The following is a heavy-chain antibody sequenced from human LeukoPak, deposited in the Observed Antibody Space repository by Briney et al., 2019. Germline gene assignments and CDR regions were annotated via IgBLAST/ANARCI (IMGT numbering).Heavy chain of an antibody. V-gene: IGHV4-59*08. J-gene: IGHJ4*02. D-gene: IGHD3-9*01. CDR3: ARKVHYDILTGYPAGHFDY. CDR1: GGSISSYY. Sequence: SETLSLTCTVSGGSISSYYWSWIRQPPGKGLEWIGYIYYSGSTNYNPSLKSRATISVDTSKNQFPLKLSSVTAADTAVYYCARKVHYDILTGYPAGHFDYWGQGTLVTVSS. CDR2: IYYSGST.